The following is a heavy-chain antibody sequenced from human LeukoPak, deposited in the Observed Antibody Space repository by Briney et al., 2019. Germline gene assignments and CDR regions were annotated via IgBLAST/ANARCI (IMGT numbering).Heavy chain of an antibody. CDR2: ISSSGGST. V-gene: IGHV3-23*01. CDR1: GFTVSGNY. D-gene: IGHD5-18*01. CDR3: AKGSGRGYSYGLDN. Sequence: PGGSLRLSCAASGFTVSGNYMSWVRQAPGKGLEWVSVISSSGGSTYYADSVKGRFTISRDSSKNTLYLQMNSLRAEDTALYYCAKGSGRGYSYGLDNWGQGTLVTVSS. J-gene: IGHJ4*02.